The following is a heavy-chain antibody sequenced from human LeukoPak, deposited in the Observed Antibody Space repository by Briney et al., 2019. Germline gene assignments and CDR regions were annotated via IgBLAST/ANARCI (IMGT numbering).Heavy chain of an antibody. CDR1: GGSISSSSYY. Sequence: SETLSLTCTVSGGSISSSSYYWGWIRQPPGKGLEWIGSSYYSGSTYYNPALKSRVTISVDTSKNQFSLKLSSVTAADTAVYYCARQRGGGGIVVVPAAISLDYWGQGTLVTVSS. D-gene: IGHD2-2*02. J-gene: IGHJ4*02. CDR3: ARQRGGGGIVVVPAAISLDY. V-gene: IGHV4-39*01. CDR2: SYYSGST.